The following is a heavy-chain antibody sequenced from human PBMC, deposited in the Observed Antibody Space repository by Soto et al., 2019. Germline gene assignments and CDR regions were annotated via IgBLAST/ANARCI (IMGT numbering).Heavy chain of an antibody. CDR1: GFTFSSYG. V-gene: IGHV3-33*01. CDR3: ERVGFVYNQYCDYGIEL. Sequence: SLRLSCAASGFTFSSYGMHWVRQAPGKGLEWVAVIWYDGSNKYYADSVKGRFTISRDNSKNTLYLQMNSLRAEDTAVYYCERVGFVYNQYCDYGIELWCQAITVTVS. CDR2: IWYDGSNK. D-gene: IGHD3-16*01. J-gene: IGHJ6*02.